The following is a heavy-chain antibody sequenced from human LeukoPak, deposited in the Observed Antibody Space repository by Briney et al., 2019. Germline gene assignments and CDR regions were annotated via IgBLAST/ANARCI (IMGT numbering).Heavy chain of an antibody. V-gene: IGHV3-66*01. J-gene: IGHJ4*02. Sequence: GGSLRLSCAASGFTVSSNYMSWVRQAPGKGLEWVSVIYSGGSTYYTDSMKGRFTISRDNSKNTLYLQMNSLRAEDTAVYYCARPITIFGVVIIPFDYWGQGTVLTLSS. D-gene: IGHD3-3*01. CDR2: IYSGGST. CDR1: GFTVSSNY. CDR3: ARPITIFGVVIIPFDY.